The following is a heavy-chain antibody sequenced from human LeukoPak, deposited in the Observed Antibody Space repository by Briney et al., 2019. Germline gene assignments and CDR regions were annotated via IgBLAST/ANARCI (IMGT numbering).Heavy chain of an antibody. CDR1: GGSISSYY. CDR2: IYYSGST. J-gene: IGHJ4*02. CDR3: ARSKHYYDSSGYSAYY. D-gene: IGHD3-22*01. V-gene: IGHV4-59*01. Sequence: PSETLSLTCTVSGGSISSYYWSWIRQPPGKGLEWIGYIYYSGSTNYNPSLKSRVTISVDTSKDQFSLKLSSVTAADTAVYYCARSKHYYDSSGYSAYYWGQGILVTVSS.